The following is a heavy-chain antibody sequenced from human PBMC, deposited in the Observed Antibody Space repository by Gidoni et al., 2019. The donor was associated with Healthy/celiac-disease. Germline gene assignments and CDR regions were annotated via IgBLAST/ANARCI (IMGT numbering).Heavy chain of an antibody. Sequence: QLQLQESGPGLVKPSETLSLTCTVSGDSISSSSDYWGWIRQPPGKGLEWIGGIYYSGSTYYKPSLRSRVTISVDTAKNQFSLKLSSVTAADTAVYYCARQGWAVAGFFDYWGQGTLVTVSS. CDR2: IYYSGST. V-gene: IGHV4-39*01. D-gene: IGHD6-19*01. CDR1: GDSISSSSDY. J-gene: IGHJ4*02. CDR3: ARQGWAVAGFFDY.